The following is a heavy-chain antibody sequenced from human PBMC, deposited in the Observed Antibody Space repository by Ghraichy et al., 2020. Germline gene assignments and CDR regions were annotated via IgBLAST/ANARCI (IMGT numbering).Heavy chain of an antibody. D-gene: IGHD4-23*01. J-gene: IGHJ4*02. Sequence: GGSLRLSCAASGFTFSSYGMHWVRQAPGKGLEWVAVIWYDGSNKYYADSVKGRFTISRDNSKNTLYLQMNSLRAEDTAVYYCARGRHDYGGNEADYWGQGTLVTVSS. V-gene: IGHV3-33*01. CDR2: IWYDGSNK. CDR3: ARGRHDYGGNEADY. CDR1: GFTFSSYG.